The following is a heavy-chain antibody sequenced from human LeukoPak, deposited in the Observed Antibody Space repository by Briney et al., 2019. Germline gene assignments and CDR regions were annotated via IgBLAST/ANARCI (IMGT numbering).Heavy chain of an antibody. CDR3: ARGISGVSGYYYSLEY. D-gene: IGHD3-22*01. CDR2: TQYDASRK. J-gene: IGHJ4*02. Sequence: GGSLRLSCVASGFNFRNYGMHWVRQAPGKGLEWVAFTQYDASRKFYADSVKGRFTISRDNSKNTLFLQMDSLRVEDTAVYYCARGISGVSGYYYSLEYWGQGTLVTV. CDR1: GFNFRNYG. V-gene: IGHV3-30*02.